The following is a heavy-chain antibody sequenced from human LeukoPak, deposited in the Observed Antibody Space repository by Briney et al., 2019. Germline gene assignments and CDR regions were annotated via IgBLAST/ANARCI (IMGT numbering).Heavy chain of an antibody. J-gene: IGHJ5*02. V-gene: IGHV5-51*01. CDR2: IYPGDSDT. Sequence: GESLKISCKGSGYTFTTYWIGWVRQMPGKGLEWMGIIYPGDSDTRYSPSFQGQVTISADKSISTAYLQWSSLKASDTAMYYCAVSRTDDYDFWSGYSQGWFDPWGQGTLVTVSS. D-gene: IGHD3-3*01. CDR1: GYTFTTYW. CDR3: AVSRTDDYDFWSGYSQGWFDP.